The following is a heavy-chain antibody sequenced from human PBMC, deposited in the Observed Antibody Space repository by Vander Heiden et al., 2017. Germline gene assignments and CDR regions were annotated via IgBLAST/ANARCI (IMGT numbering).Heavy chain of an antibody. CDR3: VRMSFRRHSGYKHADHYYGMDV. V-gene: IGHV4-31*03. CDR1: GGSISSAGYY. Sequence: QVQLQESGPGLVKASQTLSLTCSVSGGSISSAGYYWTWIRQHPGRGLEWIGYIYYSGSTDYNPSLESRINIALDTSKSQFSLKLTSVTAADTGVYYCVRMSFRRHSGYKHADHYYGMDVWGQGTTVTVS. CDR2: IYYSGST. D-gene: IGHD5-12*01. J-gene: IGHJ6*02.